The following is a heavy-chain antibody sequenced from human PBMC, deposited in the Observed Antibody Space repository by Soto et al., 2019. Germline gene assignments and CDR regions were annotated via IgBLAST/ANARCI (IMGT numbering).Heavy chain of an antibody. Sequence: KTSETLSLTCTVSGGSISSGDYYWSWIRQPPGKGLEWIGYIYYSGSTYYNPSLKSRVTISVDTSKNQFSLKLSSVTAADTAVYYCARVRPVVPAAISWFDPWGQGTLVTVSS. CDR3: ARVRPVVPAAISWFDP. V-gene: IGHV4-30-4*01. J-gene: IGHJ5*02. CDR2: IYYSGST. CDR1: GGSISSGDYY. D-gene: IGHD2-2*02.